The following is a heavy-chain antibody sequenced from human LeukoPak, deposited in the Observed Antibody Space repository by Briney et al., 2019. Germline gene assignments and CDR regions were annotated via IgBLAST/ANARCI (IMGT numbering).Heavy chain of an antibody. Sequence: SETLSLTCSVSGDSMSSYHWRWIRHPPGKGLEWIGYIYYSGSANYNPSLKSRVSISVDTSKNQFSLKVGSVTAADTAVYYCARRGTGWYNFDSWGQGTLVTVSS. CDR3: ARRGTGWYNFDS. V-gene: IGHV4-59*08. J-gene: IGHJ4*02. D-gene: IGHD6-19*01. CDR1: GDSMSSYH. CDR2: IYYSGSA.